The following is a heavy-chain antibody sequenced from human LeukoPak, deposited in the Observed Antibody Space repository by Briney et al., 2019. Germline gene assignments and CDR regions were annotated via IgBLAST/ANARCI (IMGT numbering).Heavy chain of an antibody. Sequence: ASVKVSCKASGYTFTSYYMHWVRQAPGQGLEWMGIINPSGGSTSYAQKFQGRVTMTRDMSTSTVYTELSSLRSEDTAVYYCAREGYSGYAIDYWGQGTLVTVSS. CDR2: INPSGGST. CDR1: GYTFTSYY. V-gene: IGHV1-46*01. CDR3: AREGYSGYAIDY. D-gene: IGHD5-12*01. J-gene: IGHJ4*02.